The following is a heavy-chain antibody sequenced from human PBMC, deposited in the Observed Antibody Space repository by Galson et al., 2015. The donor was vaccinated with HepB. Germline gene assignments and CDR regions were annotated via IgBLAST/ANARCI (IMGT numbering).Heavy chain of an antibody. Sequence: SLRLSCAASGFIFSSYAMHWVRQAPGKGLEYVSVISDNGGFTYYADSVKGRFTISRDNSKSTLYLQMSSLRAEDTAVYYCVKGEFTVVRGVISYWGQGTLVTVSS. CDR3: VKGEFTVVRGVISY. V-gene: IGHV3-64D*06. CDR2: ISDNGGFT. D-gene: IGHD3-10*01. J-gene: IGHJ4*02. CDR1: GFIFSSYA.